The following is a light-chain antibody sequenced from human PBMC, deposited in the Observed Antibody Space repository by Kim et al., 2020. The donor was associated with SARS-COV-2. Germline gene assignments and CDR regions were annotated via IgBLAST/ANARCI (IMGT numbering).Light chain of an antibody. J-gene: IGKJ5*01. Sequence: ASVGDTVTINCRASQDIRNYLAWHQQKSGKAPKSLINAASNLQSGAPPRFSGSGSGTDFTLTINNLQSEDFGTYYCQQYNSYPITFGQGTRLEIK. CDR3: QQYNSYPIT. V-gene: IGKV1-16*01. CDR1: QDIRNY. CDR2: AAS.